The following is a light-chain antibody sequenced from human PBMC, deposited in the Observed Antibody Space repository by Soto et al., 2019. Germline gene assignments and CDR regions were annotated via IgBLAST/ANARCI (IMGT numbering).Light chain of an antibody. Sequence: EIVMRQSPATLSVSPGERATLSCRASQSVSSNLAWYQQKPGQAPRLLIYGASTRATGIPARFSGSGSGTDFTLTISSLEPEDFAVYYCQQYNNWPLTFGQGTRLEIK. V-gene: IGKV3-15*01. CDR2: GAS. CDR1: QSVSSN. J-gene: IGKJ5*01. CDR3: QQYNNWPLT.